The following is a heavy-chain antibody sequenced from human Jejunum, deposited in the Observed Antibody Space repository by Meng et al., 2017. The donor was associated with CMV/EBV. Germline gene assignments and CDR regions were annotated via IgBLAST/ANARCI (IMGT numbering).Heavy chain of an antibody. CDR3: ARGFVKYTVTRVGNWFDP. J-gene: IGHJ5*02. Sequence: QVQLQRWGAGLLNPSETLSLTCAVYGGSFSGYYWSWIRQPPGKGLEWIGEINHSGSTNYNPSLKSRVTISVDTSKNQFSLKLSSVTAADTAVYYCARGFVKYTVTRVGNWFDPWGQGTLVTVSS. CDR2: INHSGST. CDR1: GGSFSGYY. D-gene: IGHD4-17*01. V-gene: IGHV4-34*01.